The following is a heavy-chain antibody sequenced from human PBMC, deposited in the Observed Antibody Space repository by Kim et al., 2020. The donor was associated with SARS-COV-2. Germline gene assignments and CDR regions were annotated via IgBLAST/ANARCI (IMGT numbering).Heavy chain of an antibody. V-gene: IGHV4-34*01. D-gene: IGHD1-26*01. CDR3: ARARPIHSESPTHLHYFDF. Sequence: SETLSLTCAVYGGSFSGYYWSWIRQPPGEGLEWIGEINHSANTIYNQYFKRRVTISVDTSKNHFSLTLSYVTAADTAIYYCARARPIHSESPTHLHYFDFWGRENLLSVSS. CDR2: INHSANT. CDR1: GGSFSGYY. J-gene: IGHJ4*02.